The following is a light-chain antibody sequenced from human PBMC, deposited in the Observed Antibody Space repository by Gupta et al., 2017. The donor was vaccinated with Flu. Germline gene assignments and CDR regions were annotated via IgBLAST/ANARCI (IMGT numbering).Light chain of an antibody. CDR3: SSYAGSNNWV. J-gene: IGLJ3*02. CDR2: EVS. CDR1: SSDVGVYSY. V-gene: IGLV2-8*01. Sequence: SALTQPPSASGSPGPSVTISCAGVSSDVGVYSYVSWSQQHPGKAPKLIIYEVSKRPSGVPGRFSGSKSDNTASLTVSGLQTEDEAVYYCSSYAGSNNWVFGGGTKLTVL.